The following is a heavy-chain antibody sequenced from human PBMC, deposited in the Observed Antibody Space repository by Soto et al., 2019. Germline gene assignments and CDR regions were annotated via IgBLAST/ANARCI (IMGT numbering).Heavy chain of an antibody. CDR1: GDSVASTSPS. CDR3: VRGYSSSIDY. V-gene: IGHV6-1*01. CDR2: TYYRSKWTN. J-gene: IGHJ4*02. Sequence: SESLSLSCAISGDSVASTSPSWNWIRQSQSRGLEWLGRTYYRSKWTNDYAVSVKSRITINPDTSKNQFSLQLSSVTPEGTAMYYCVRGYSSSIDYWGQGTLVTVSS. D-gene: IGHD6-6*01.